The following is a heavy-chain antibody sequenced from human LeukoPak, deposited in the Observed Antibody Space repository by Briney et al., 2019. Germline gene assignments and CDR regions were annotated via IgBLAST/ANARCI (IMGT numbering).Heavy chain of an antibody. J-gene: IGHJ4*02. CDR1: GGSISSGDYY. V-gene: IGHV4-30-4*01. CDR2: IYYSGST. CDR3: ARGYSSGYSEFDY. Sequence: SETLSLTCTVSGGSISSGDYYWSWIRQPPGKGLEWIGCIYYSGSTYYNPSLKSRVTISVDTSKNQFSLKLSSVTAADTAVYYCARGYSSGYSEFDYWGQGTLVTVSS. D-gene: IGHD6-19*01.